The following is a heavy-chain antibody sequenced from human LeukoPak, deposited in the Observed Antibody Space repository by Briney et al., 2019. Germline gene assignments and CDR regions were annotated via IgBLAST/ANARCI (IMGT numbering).Heavy chain of an antibody. CDR2: IMPNGETR. D-gene: IGHD2-15*01. V-gene: IGHV3-64*01. J-gene: IGHJ3*02. Sequence: GGPLRLSCAASGFSFSNYVMHWARQAPGKGLEYVSAIMPNGETRGYANSMKGRFTISRDNSKNTLYLQMGSLRAEDMAIYYCARDRDGGFAFDIWGQGTLVTVSS. CDR1: GFSFSNYV. CDR3: ARDRDGGFAFDI.